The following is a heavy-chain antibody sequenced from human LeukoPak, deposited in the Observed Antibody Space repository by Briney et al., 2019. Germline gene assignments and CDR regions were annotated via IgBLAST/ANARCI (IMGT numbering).Heavy chain of an antibody. CDR3: ARVASGDYGLDAFDI. V-gene: IGHV3-66*01. Sequence: GGSLRLSCAASGFTVSSNYMSRVRQAPGKGLEWVSVIYSGGSTYYADSVKGRFTISRDNSKNTLYLQMNSLRAEDTAVYYCARVASGDYGLDAFDIWGQGTMVTVSS. CDR1: GFTVSSNY. CDR2: IYSGGST. D-gene: IGHD4-17*01. J-gene: IGHJ3*02.